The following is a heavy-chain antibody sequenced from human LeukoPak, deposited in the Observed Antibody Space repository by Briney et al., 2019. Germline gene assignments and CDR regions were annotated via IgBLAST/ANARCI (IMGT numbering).Heavy chain of an antibody. CDR2: IYSGGST. V-gene: IGHV3-53*01. Sequence: GGSLRLSCAASGFTVSSNYMSWVRQAPGKGLEWVSVIYSGGSTYYADSVKGRFTISRDNSKNTLYLQMNSLRAEDTAVYYCARGEMATIGGFDYWGQGTLVTVSS. CDR3: ARGEMATIGGFDY. J-gene: IGHJ4*02. D-gene: IGHD5-24*01. CDR1: GFTVSSNY.